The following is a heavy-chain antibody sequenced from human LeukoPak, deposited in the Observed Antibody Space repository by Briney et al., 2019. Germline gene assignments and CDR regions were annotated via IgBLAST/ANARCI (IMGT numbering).Heavy chain of an antibody. CDR3: AKGAYYGSGSYYHY. D-gene: IGHD3-10*01. V-gene: IGHV3-23*01. CDR2: FSGSGGST. J-gene: IGHJ4*02. Sequence: GGSLRLSCAAPGFTLSSYAMSWVRQAPGMGLECVSAFSGSGGSTYYADSVRGRFTISRDNSKNTLYLQMNSLRADDTAVYYCAKGAYYGSGSYYHYWGQGTLVTVSS. CDR1: GFTLSSYA.